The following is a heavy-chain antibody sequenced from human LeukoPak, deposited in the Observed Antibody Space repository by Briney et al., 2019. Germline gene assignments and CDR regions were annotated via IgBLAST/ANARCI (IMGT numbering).Heavy chain of an antibody. CDR3: AREYLGYCSGGSCYMGGNWFDP. J-gene: IGHJ5*02. CDR1: GFTLSSYA. Sequence: GGFLRLSCAASGFTLSSYAMHWVRQAPGKGLEWVAVISYDGSNKYYADSVKGRFTISRDNSKNTLYLQMNSLRAEDTAVYYCAREYLGYCSGGSCYMGGNWFDPWGQGTLVTVSS. D-gene: IGHD2-15*01. CDR2: ISYDGSNK. V-gene: IGHV3-30*04.